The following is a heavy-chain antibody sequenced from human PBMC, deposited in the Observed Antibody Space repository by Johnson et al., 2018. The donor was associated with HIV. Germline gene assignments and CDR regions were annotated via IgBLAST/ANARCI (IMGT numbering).Heavy chain of an antibody. CDR1: GFTFDDYT. CDR2: ISWDGGST. D-gene: IGHD2-21*01. Sequence: VQLVESGGVVVQPGGSLRLSCAASGFTFDDYTMHWVRPAPGQGLEWVSLISWDGGSTYYADSVKGRFTISRDNSKNSLYLQMNRLRAEDTALYYCAKEVVVIATGAFDIWGQGTMVTVSS. J-gene: IGHJ3*02. V-gene: IGHV3-43D*03. CDR3: AKEVVVIATGAFDI.